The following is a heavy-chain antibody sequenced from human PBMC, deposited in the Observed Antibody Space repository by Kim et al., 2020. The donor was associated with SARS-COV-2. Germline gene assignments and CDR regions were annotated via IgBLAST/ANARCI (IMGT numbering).Heavy chain of an antibody. CDR1: GGTFSSYA. V-gene: IGHV1-69*13. CDR3: ARSYGGYEVYYYYGMDV. CDR2: IIPIFGTA. Sequence: SVKVSCKASGGTFSSYAISWVRQAPGQGLEWMGGIIPIFGTANYAQKFQGRVTITADESTSTAYMELSSLRSEDTAVYYCARSYGGYEVYYYYGMDVWGQGTTVTVSS. J-gene: IGHJ6*02. D-gene: IGHD5-12*01.